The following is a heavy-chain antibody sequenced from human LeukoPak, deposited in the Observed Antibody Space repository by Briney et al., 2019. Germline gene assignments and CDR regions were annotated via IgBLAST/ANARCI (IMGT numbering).Heavy chain of an antibody. J-gene: IGHJ5*02. CDR2: ISAYNGNT. CDR3: ARDYDSSGYRIFDP. V-gene: IGHV1-18*01. Sequence: GASVKVSCKASGYTFTSYGISWVRQAPGQGLEWMGWISAYNGNTNHAQKFQGRVTITTDTSTSTAYMELRSLRPDDTAVYYCARDYDSSGYRIFDPWGQGTLVTVSS. CDR1: GYTFTSYG. D-gene: IGHD3-22*01.